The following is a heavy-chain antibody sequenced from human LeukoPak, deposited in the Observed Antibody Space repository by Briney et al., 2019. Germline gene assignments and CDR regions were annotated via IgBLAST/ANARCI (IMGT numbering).Heavy chain of an antibody. CDR3: ARELNVVRPIPGYYYGMDV. V-gene: IGHV3-30-3*01. Sequence: GGSLSLSCAASGFPFSSYAMHGVRESTRKGREWVADILYEGSDKYYADSVKGRLTSARDNSKNTLYLQMNSLRAEDTAVYYGARELNVVRPIPGYYYGMDVWGQGTTVTVSS. CDR1: GFPFSSYA. J-gene: IGHJ6*02. CDR2: ILYEGSDK. D-gene: IGHD3-10*01.